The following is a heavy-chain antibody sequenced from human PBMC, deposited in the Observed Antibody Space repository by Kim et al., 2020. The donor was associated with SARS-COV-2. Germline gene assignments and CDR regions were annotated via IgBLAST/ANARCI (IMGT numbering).Heavy chain of an antibody. V-gene: IGHV4-39*07. Sequence: SETLSLTCTVSGGSIISFNYYWGWIRQPPGKGLEWIGSIYFSGSTSYNPSLKSRVTISVDTSKNQFSLKLSSVTAADTAVYYCARCHKQQLLDDAFDIWGQGTIITVSS. CDR3: ARCHKQQLLDDAFDI. J-gene: IGHJ3*02. D-gene: IGHD6-13*01. CDR2: IYFSGST. CDR1: GGSIISFNYY.